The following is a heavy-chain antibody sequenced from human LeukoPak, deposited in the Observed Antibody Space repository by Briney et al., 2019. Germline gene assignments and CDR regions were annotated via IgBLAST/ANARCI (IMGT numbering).Heavy chain of an antibody. V-gene: IGHV4-39*02. D-gene: IGHD1-26*01. CDR2: IYYSGST. CDR1: GFTFSSYSMN. CDR3: AREASGSFDY. J-gene: IGHJ4*02. Sequence: PGGSLRLSCAASGFTFSSYSMNWVRQPPGKGLEWIGSIYYSGSTYYNPSLKSRVTISVDTSKNQFSLKLSSVTAADTAVYYCAREASGSFDYWGQGTLVTVSS.